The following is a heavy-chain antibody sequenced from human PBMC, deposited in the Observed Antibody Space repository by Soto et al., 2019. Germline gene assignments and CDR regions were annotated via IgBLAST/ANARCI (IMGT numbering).Heavy chain of an antibody. CDR1: GFTFSSYG. J-gene: IGHJ4*02. Sequence: GGSLRLSCAASGFTFSSYGMHWVRQAPGKGLEWVAVISYDGSNKYYADSVKGRFTISRDNSKNTLYLQMNSLRAEDTAVYYCAREWVYCSGGSCYPGETFYFDYWGQGTLVTVSS. D-gene: IGHD2-15*01. V-gene: IGHV3-30*03. CDR2: ISYDGSNK. CDR3: AREWVYCSGGSCYPGETFYFDY.